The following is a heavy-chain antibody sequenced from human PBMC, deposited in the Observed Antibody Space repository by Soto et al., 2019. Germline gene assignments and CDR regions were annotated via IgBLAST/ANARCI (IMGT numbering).Heavy chain of an antibody. CDR1: GGTFSSYA. CDR3: ARDARGCGGSCYGDDY. V-gene: IGHV1-69*01. J-gene: IGHJ4*02. Sequence: QVQLVQSGAEVKKPGSSVKVSCKASGGTFSSYAISWVRQAPGQGLEWMGGIIPIFGTANYAQKFQGRVTITADESTSTAYMELSNLRSEDTAVYYCARDARGCGGSCYGDDYWGQGTLVTVSS. CDR2: IIPIFGTA. D-gene: IGHD2-15*01.